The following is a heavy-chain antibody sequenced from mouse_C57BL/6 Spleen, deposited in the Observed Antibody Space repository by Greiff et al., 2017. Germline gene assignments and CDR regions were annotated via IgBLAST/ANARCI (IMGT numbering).Heavy chain of an antibody. V-gene: IGHV5-17*01. CDR3: ARSGYYLYYYAMDY. CDR2: ISSGSSTI. CDR1: GFTFSDYG. J-gene: IGHJ4*01. D-gene: IGHD2-3*01. Sequence: EVKLVESGGGLVKPGGSLKLSCAASGFTFSDYGMHWVRQAPEKGLEWVAYISSGSSTIYYADTVKGRFTISRDNAKNTLFLQMTSLRSEDTAMYYGARSGYYLYYYAMDYWGQGTSVTVSA.